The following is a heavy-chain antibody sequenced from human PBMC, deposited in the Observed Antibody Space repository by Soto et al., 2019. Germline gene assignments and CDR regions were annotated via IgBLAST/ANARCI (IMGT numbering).Heavy chain of an antibody. V-gene: IGHV3-23*01. CDR3: AKDKVDTAMAVDQYFDL. J-gene: IGHJ2*01. Sequence: GGSLRLSCAASGFTFSSYAMNWVRQAPGKGLEWVSAISGSGGSTYYADSVKGRFTISRDNSKNTLYLQMNSLRAEDTAVYYCAKDKVDTAMAVDQYFDLWGRGTLVTVSS. CDR2: ISGSGGST. D-gene: IGHD5-18*01. CDR1: GFTFSSYA.